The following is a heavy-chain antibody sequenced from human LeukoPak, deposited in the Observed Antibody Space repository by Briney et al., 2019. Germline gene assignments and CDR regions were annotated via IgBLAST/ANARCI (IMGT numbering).Heavy chain of an antibody. D-gene: IGHD5-24*01. CDR3: ATSRRDGYNFDY. CDR1: GFTFSSYW. V-gene: IGHV3-23*01. J-gene: IGHJ4*02. CDR2: ISGSGGST. Sequence: GGSLRLSCAASGFTFSSYWMSWVRQAPGKGLEWVSAISGSGGSTYYADSVKGRFTISRDNSKNTLYLQMNSLRAEDTAVYYCATSRRDGYNFDYWGQGTLVTVSS.